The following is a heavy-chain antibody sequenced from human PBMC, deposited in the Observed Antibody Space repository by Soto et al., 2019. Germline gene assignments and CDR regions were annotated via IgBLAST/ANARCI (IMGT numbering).Heavy chain of an antibody. CDR3: SREPECGTYHYFDN. Sequence: GGSLRLSCAASGFIFSAFGIHWVRQAPGKGLEWVAFLSHDGSNKYYADSVRGRFTISRDNSKNTVYLQMNSLRPDDTAVYYWSREPECGTYHYFDNWGQGTRVTVSS. J-gene: IGHJ4*02. CDR1: GFIFSAFG. D-gene: IGHD1-26*01. CDR2: LSHDGSNK. V-gene: IGHV3-30*03.